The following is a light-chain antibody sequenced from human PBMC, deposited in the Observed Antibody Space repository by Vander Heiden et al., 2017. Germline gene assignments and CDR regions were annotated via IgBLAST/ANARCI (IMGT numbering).Light chain of an antibody. CDR1: KLGDKY. CDR3: QAWDSSTQV. J-gene: IGLJ2*01. V-gene: IGLV3-1*01. Sequence: SYEFTQPPSVSVSPGQTASITCSGDKLGDKYTCWYQQRPGQSPVLLIYQDAKRPSGIPERFAGSKSGNTATLTISGTQTMDEADYYCQAWDSSTQVFGGGTKLTVL. CDR2: QDA.